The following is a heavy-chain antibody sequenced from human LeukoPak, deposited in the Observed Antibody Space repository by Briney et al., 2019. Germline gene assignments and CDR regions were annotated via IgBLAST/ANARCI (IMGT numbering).Heavy chain of an antibody. V-gene: IGHV3-30*04. J-gene: IGHJ4*02. D-gene: IGHD2-15*01. CDR1: GFTFSSYA. CDR2: ISYDGSNK. Sequence: GGSLRLSCAASGFTFSSYAMHWVRQAPGKGLEWVAVISYDGSNKYYADSVKGRFTISRDNSKNTLYLQMNSLRAEDTAVYYCARFVVVVAAMDHWGQGTLVTVSS. CDR3: ARFVVVVAAMDH.